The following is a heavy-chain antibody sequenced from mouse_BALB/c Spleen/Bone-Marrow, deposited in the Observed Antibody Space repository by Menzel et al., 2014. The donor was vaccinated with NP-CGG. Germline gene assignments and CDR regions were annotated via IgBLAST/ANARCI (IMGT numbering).Heavy chain of an antibody. CDR2: IYPGGGYT. CDR1: GYTFXNYW. CDR3: AIHGEAMDY. J-gene: IGHJ4*01. Sequence: VKLVESGAELVRPGTSVKMSCKAAGYTFXNYWIGWVKQRPGHGLEWIGDIYPGGGYTNYNEKFKGKATLTADTSSSTAYMQLSSLTSEDSAVYYCAIHGEAMDYWGQGTSVTVSS. V-gene: IGHV1-63*02.